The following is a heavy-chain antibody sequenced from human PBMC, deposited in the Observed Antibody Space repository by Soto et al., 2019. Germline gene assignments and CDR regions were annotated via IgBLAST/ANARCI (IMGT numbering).Heavy chain of an antibody. CDR2: IIPIFGTA. Sequence: AASVKVSCKASGGTFSSYAISWVRQAPGQGLEWMGGIIPIFGTANYAQKFQGRVTITADESTSTAYMELSSLRSEDTAVYYCARRLVSKSTSWFDPWGQGTLVTVSS. D-gene: IGHD6-6*01. CDR1: GGTFSSYA. V-gene: IGHV1-69*13. CDR3: ARRLVSKSTSWFDP. J-gene: IGHJ5*02.